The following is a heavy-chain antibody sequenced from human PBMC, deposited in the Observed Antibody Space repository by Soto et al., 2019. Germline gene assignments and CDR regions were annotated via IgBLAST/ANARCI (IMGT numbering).Heavy chain of an antibody. CDR2: ISYDGSNK. CDR3: ARDRHGDYALDY. V-gene: IGHV3-30-3*01. CDR1: GFTFSSYA. J-gene: IGHJ4*02. D-gene: IGHD4-17*01. Sequence: VGSLRLSCAASGFTFSSYAMHWVRQAPGKGLEWVAVISYDGSNKYYADSVKGRFTISRDNSKNTLYLQMNSLRAEDTAVYYCARDRHGDYALDYWGQGTLVTVSS.